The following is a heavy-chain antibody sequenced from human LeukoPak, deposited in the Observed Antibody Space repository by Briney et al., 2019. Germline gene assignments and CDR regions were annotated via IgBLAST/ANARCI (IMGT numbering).Heavy chain of an antibody. J-gene: IGHJ4*02. D-gene: IGHD2/OR15-2a*01. CDR2: IKGDGSST. V-gene: IGHV3-74*01. CDR1: GFTFSSNW. CDR3: VSFYETY. Sequence: GGSLRLSCAASGFTFSSNWIHWVRQAPGKGLVWVSRIKGDGSSTSYADSVKGRFTISKDNAKNTVYLQMNSLRAEDTAVYYCVSFYETYWGRGTLVTVSS.